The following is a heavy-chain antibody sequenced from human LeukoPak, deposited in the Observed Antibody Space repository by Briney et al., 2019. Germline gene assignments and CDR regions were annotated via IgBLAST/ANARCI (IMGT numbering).Heavy chain of an antibody. V-gene: IGHV4-39*01. Sequence: PSETLSLTCSVSGGSISSSTYYWGWIRQPPGKGLEWIGNIDDRGSTYYNPSLKSRVTISVDTSKNQFSLKLSSVTAADTAVYYCARQAYSSNLGWFDPWGQGTLVTVSS. CDR1: GGSISSSTYY. CDR2: IDDRGST. CDR3: ARQAYSSNLGWFDP. J-gene: IGHJ5*02. D-gene: IGHD6-13*01.